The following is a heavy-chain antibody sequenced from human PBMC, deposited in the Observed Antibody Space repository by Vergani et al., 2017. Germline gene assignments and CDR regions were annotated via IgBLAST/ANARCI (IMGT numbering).Heavy chain of an antibody. Sequence: QVQLQQWGAGLLKPSETLSLTCAVYGGSFSGYYWSWIRQPPGKGLEWIGEINHRGSTNYNPSLKSRVTISVDTSKNQFSLKLSSVTAADTAVYYCARGRVITFGGVIVTIYYGMDVWGQGTTVTVSS. V-gene: IGHV4-34*01. CDR3: ARGRVITFGGVIVTIYYGMDV. CDR2: INHRGST. D-gene: IGHD3-16*02. J-gene: IGHJ6*02. CDR1: GGSFSGYY.